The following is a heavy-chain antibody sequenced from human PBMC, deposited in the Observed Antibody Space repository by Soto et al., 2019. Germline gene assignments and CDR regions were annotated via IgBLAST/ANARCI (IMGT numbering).Heavy chain of an antibody. Sequence: SETLSLTCTVSGGSISSYYWSWIRQPPGKGLEWIGYIYYSGSTNYNPSLKSRVTISVDTSKNQFSLKLSSVTAADTAVYYCARVLLWCGGYHGNWYASWARRTLDT. CDR2: IYYSGST. CDR1: GGSISSYY. J-gene: IGHJ5*01. CDR3: ARVLLWCGGYHGNWYAS. V-gene: IGHV4-59*01. D-gene: IGHD3-10*01.